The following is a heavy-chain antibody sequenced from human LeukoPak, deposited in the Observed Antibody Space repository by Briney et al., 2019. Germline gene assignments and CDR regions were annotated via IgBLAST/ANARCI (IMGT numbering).Heavy chain of an antibody. CDR1: GGSISSYY. D-gene: IGHD2-15*01. CDR2: IYTSGTT. Sequence: PSETLSLTCAVSGGSISSYYWSWIRQPAGKGLEWIGRIYTSGTTNYNPSLKSRVTMSVDMSKNQFSLNLNSVTAADTAVYYCARTSPRAATFDYWGQGTLVTVSS. CDR3: ARTSPRAATFDY. V-gene: IGHV4-4*07. J-gene: IGHJ4*02.